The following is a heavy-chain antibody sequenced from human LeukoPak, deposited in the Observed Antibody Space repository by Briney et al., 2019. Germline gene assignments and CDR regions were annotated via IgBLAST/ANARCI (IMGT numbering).Heavy chain of an antibody. J-gene: IGHJ4*02. CDR3: ARDHSSGWENYFDY. CDR2: IYYSGST. Sequence: SETLSLTCTVSGGSITSSYYWGWIRQPPGKGLEWIGSIYYSGSTYYNPSLKSRVTISVDTSKNQFSLKLSSVTAADTAVYYCARDHSSGWENYFDYWGQGTLVTVSS. D-gene: IGHD6-19*01. V-gene: IGHV4-39*07. CDR1: GGSITSSYY.